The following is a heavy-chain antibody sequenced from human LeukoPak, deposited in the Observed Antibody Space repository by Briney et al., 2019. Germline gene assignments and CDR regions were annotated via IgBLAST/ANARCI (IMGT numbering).Heavy chain of an antibody. CDR1: GGSISSYY. V-gene: IGHV4-59*08. Sequence: SETLSLTCTVSGGSISSYYWSWIRQPPGKGLEWIGYIYYSGSTNYNPSLKSRVTISVDTPKNQFSLKLSSVTAADTAVYYCARLRGGMTGGRYYYYGMDVWGQGTTVTVSS. CDR2: IYYSGST. J-gene: IGHJ6*02. D-gene: IGHD1-14*01. CDR3: ARLRGGMTGGRYYYYGMDV.